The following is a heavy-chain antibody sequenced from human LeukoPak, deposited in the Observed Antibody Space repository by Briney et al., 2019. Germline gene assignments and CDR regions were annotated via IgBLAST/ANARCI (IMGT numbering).Heavy chain of an antibody. V-gene: IGHV4-34*01. CDR2: INHSGST. J-gene: IGHJ4*02. CDR3: ARGYLVLGSSGSFDY. Sequence: SETLSLTCTVSGDSFSYFYWSWIRQPPGKGLEWIGEINHSGSTNYNPSLKSRVTISVDTSKNQFSLKLSSVTAADTAVYYCARGYLVLGSSGSFDYWGQGTLVTVSS. D-gene: IGHD3-22*01. CDR1: GDSFSYFY.